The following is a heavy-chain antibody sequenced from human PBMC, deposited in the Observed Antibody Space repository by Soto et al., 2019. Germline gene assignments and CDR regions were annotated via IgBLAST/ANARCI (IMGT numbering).Heavy chain of an antibody. V-gene: IGHV5-51*01. J-gene: IGHJ5*02. CDR1: GYSFTSYW. CDR3: ARLGWVTTLTKSWFEP. D-gene: IGHD4-17*01. CDR2: IYPGDSYT. Sequence: GESLQVSCKGSGYSFTSYWIGCVRQIPGKGLEGIGIIYPGDSYTRYSPAVQGQVTISADKSISTAYLQWSSLKASDTAMYYCARLGWVTTLTKSWFEPWGEGTLVTISS.